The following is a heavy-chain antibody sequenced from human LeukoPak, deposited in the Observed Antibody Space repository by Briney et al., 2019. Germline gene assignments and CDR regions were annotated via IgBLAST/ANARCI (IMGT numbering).Heavy chain of an antibody. V-gene: IGHV3-15*01. CDR1: GFTFSNAW. CDR3: TTGDCRSPSCYTDYYYYYMDV. D-gene: IGHD2-2*02. J-gene: IGHJ6*03. CDR2: VKRKTDGVTT. Sequence: GGSLRLSCAASGFTFSNAWMSWVRQAPGKGLEWVGRVKRKTDGVTTDYAAPVKGRFTISRDDSENTLYLQMNSLKTEDTAVYYCTTGDCRSPSCYTDYYYYYMDVWGKGTTVTVSS.